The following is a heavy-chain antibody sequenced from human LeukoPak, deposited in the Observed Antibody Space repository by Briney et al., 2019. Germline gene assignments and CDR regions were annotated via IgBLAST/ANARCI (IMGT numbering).Heavy chain of an antibody. Sequence: ASVKVSCKASGYTFTSYYMHWVRQAPGQGLEWMGIINPSGGSTSYAQKFQGRVTMTEDTSTDTAYMELSSLRSEDTAVYYCATGPAVGGPQYYYMDVWGKGTTVTVSS. CDR2: INPSGGST. CDR1: GYTFTSYY. V-gene: IGHV1-46*01. CDR3: ATGPAVGGPQYYYMDV. J-gene: IGHJ6*03. D-gene: IGHD3-10*01.